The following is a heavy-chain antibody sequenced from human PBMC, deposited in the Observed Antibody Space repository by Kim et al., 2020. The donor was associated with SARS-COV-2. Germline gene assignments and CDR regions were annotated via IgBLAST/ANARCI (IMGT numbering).Heavy chain of an antibody. V-gene: IGHV3-30*18. Sequence: SLRLSCAASGFTFSSYGMHWVRQAPGKGLEWVAVISYDGSNKYYADSVKGRFTISRDNSKNTLYLQMNSLRAEDTAVYYCAKDSGNYYDSSGLEYWGQGTLVTVSS. J-gene: IGHJ4*02. CDR3: AKDSGNYYDSSGLEY. CDR2: ISYDGSNK. CDR1: GFTFSSYG. D-gene: IGHD3-22*01.